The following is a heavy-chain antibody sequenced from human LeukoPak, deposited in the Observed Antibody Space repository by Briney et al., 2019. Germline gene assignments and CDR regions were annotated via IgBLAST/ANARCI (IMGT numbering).Heavy chain of an antibody. CDR3: ARTPSSSGLVWFDY. V-gene: IGHV1-8*01. Sequence: ASVKVSCKASGYTFANYDINWVRQATGQGLEWMGWITPNSGYTRHAQKFQGRVTMTRNTSISTAYMELISLRSEDTAVYYCARTPSSSGLVWFDYWGQGTLVAVSS. CDR2: ITPNSGYT. CDR1: GYTFANYD. D-gene: IGHD6-19*01. J-gene: IGHJ4*02.